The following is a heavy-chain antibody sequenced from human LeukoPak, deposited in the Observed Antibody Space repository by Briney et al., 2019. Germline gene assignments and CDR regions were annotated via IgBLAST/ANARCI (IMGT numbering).Heavy chain of an antibody. CDR2: ISSSSNYI. CDR3: ARDGDVLGVSGSYFDY. Sequence: GGSLRLSCAASGFTFSSYSMNWVRQAPGKGLEWVSSISSSSNYIYYADSVKGRFTISRDNAKNSLSLQMHSLRAEDTAVYYCARDGDVLGVSGSYFDYWGQGTLVTVS. V-gene: IGHV3-21*01. CDR1: GFTFSSYS. D-gene: IGHD1-26*01. J-gene: IGHJ4*02.